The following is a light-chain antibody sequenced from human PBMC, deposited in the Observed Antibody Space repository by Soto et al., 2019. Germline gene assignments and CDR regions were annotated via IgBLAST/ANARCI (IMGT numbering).Light chain of an antibody. Sequence: QSVLTQPASVSGSPGQSITISCSGASSDIGPYDYVSWYQHHPGRAPKLLIYEVSNRPSGVSYRFSGSKSGNTASLTISGLQAEDEGDYYCTTIAPGRIYVFGSGTKLTVL. CDR3: TTIAPGRIYV. CDR2: EVS. J-gene: IGLJ1*01. V-gene: IGLV2-14*01. CDR1: SSDIGPYDY.